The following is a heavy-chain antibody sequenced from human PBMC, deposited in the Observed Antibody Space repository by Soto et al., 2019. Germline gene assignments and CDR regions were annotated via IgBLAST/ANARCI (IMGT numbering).Heavy chain of an antibody. Sequence: ASVKVSCKASGYTFTSYGISWVRQAPGQGLEWMGWISAYNGNTNYAQKLQGRVTMTTDTSTSTAYMELRSLRSDDTAVYYCAGVDLLGGVIMGRMGYYYYGMDVWGQGTTVTVSS. CDR3: AGVDLLGGVIMGRMGYYYYGMDV. CDR1: GYTFTSYG. CDR2: ISAYNGNT. D-gene: IGHD3-3*01. J-gene: IGHJ6*02. V-gene: IGHV1-18*01.